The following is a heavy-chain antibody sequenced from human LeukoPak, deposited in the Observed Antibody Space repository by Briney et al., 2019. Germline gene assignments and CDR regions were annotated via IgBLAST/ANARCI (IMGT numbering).Heavy chain of an antibody. Sequence: PGGSLRLSCAASGFTFSSYSMNWVRQAPGKGLEWVSSISSSSSYIYYADSVKGRFTISRDNAKNSLYLQMNSLRAEDTAVYYCARGDDYADPGDYWGQGTLVTVSS. CDR2: ISSSSSYI. J-gene: IGHJ4*02. CDR3: ARGDDYADPGDY. D-gene: IGHD4-17*01. CDR1: GFTFSSYS. V-gene: IGHV3-21*01.